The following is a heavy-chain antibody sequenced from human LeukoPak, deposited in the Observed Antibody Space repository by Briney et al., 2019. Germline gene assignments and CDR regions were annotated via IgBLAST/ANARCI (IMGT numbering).Heavy chain of an antibody. CDR1: GGSISSYY. J-gene: IGHJ5*02. Sequence: SETLSLTCTVSGGSISSYYWSWIRQPAGKGLEWIGRIYTSGSTNYNPSLKSRVTMSVDTSKNQFSLKLSSVTAADTAVYYCARDLESWLCSSTSCPGRFDPWGQGTLVTVSS. CDR2: IYTSGST. V-gene: IGHV4-4*07. D-gene: IGHD2-2*01. CDR3: ARDLESWLCSSTSCPGRFDP.